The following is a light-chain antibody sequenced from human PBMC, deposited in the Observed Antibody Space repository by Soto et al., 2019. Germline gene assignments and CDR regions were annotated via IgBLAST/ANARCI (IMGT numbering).Light chain of an antibody. V-gene: IGKV3-20*01. CDR1: QSVSSSY. Sequence: EIVLTQSPGTLSLSPGERATLSCRAIQSVSSSYLAWYQQKPGQAPRLLLYGASSRATGIPDRFRGSGSGTDFTLTISRLGPEDFAIYYCQQYGTSPPWTFGQGTKVDIK. CDR3: QQYGTSPPWT. CDR2: GAS. J-gene: IGKJ1*01.